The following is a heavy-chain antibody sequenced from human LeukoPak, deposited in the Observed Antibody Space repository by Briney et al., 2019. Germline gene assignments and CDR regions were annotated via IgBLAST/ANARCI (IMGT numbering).Heavy chain of an antibody. CDR2: INPNSGGT. Sequence: ASVKVSCKASGYTFTSYGISWVRQAPGQGLEWMGWINPNSGGTNYAQKFQGRVTMTRDTSISAAYMELSRLTSDDTAVYYCAGTTGYYFDYWGQGTLVTVSS. CDR1: GYTFTSYG. D-gene: IGHD3-9*01. CDR3: AGTTGYYFDY. J-gene: IGHJ4*02. V-gene: IGHV1-2*02.